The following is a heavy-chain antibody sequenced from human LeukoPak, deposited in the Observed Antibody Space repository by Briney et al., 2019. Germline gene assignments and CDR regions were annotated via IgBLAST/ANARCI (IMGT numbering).Heavy chain of an antibody. V-gene: IGHV4-4*02. CDR1: GGSITSTNW. Sequence: SGTLSLTCGVSGGSITSTNWWSWVRQPPGQGLEWIGEISLTGRTNYNPSLVGRVIMSLDESRNQLSLTLTSVTAADTAMYYCTRESGPYCPFGYWGQGTLVVVPS. D-gene: IGHD1-26*01. CDR2: ISLTGRT. CDR3: TRESGPYCPFGY. J-gene: IGHJ4*02.